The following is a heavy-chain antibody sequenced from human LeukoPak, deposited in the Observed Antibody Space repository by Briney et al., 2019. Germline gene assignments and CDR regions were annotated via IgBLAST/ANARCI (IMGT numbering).Heavy chain of an antibody. V-gene: IGHV3-23*01. Sequence: GGSLRLSCAASGFTFSSYAMSWVRQAPGKGLEWVSAISGSGGSTYYADSVKGRFTISRDNSKNTLYLQMNSLRAEDTAVYYCAKKKSLLRVYYDSSGHGYWGQGTLVTVSS. CDR1: GFTFSSYA. D-gene: IGHD3-22*01. CDR3: AKKKSLLRVYYDSSGHGY. J-gene: IGHJ4*02. CDR2: ISGSGGST.